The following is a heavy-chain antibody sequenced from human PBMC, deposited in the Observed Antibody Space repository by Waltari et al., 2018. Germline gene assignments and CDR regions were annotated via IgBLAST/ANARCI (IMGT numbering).Heavy chain of an antibody. J-gene: IGHJ4*01. D-gene: IGHD3-10*01. CDR2: INQSGSN. Sequence: QVQLQQWGAGLLKPSETLSLTCAVYGGSFSGYYWSWIRQPPGKGLEWIGEINQSGSNNYNPSLKSRGTISVDTAKNQFSLKVGSGAAADTAVYYCAGWTMVRGVITYYFDYWGQGTLVTVSS. CDR3: AGWTMVRGVITYYFDY. CDR1: GGSFSGYY. V-gene: IGHV4-34*01.